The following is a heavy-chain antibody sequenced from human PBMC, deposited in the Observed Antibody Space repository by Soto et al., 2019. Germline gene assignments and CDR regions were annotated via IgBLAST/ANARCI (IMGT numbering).Heavy chain of an antibody. Sequence: QVQLVESGGGLVKPGGSLRLSCAASGFTFSDYYMSWIRQAPGKGLEWVSYISSSSSYTNYADSVKGRFTISRDNAKNSLYLQMTSLRAEDTAVYYCARGDSSSGKHYYYYGMDVWGQGTTVTVSS. CDR1: GFTFSDYY. D-gene: IGHD6-13*01. CDR3: ARGDSSSGKHYYYYGMDV. J-gene: IGHJ6*02. CDR2: ISSSSSYT. V-gene: IGHV3-11*05.